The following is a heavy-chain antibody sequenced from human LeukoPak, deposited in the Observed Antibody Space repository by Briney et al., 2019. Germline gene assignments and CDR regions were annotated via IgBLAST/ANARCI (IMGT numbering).Heavy chain of an antibody. CDR3: ARAPPRSDNDFWCGYPRNYYYGMDV. D-gene: IGHD3-3*01. V-gene: IGHV1-69*13. J-gene: IGHJ6*02. CDR2: IIPIFGTA. CDR1: GGTFSSYA. Sequence: GASVKVSCKASGGTFSSYAISWVRQAPGQGLEWMGGIIPIFGTANYAQKFQGRVTITADESTSIAYMELSSLRSEDTAVYYCARAPPRSDNDFWCGYPRNYYYGMDVWGQGTTVTVSS.